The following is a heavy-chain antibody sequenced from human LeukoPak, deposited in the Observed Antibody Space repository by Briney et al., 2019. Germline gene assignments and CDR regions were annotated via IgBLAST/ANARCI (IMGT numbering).Heavy chain of an antibody. Sequence: PGGSLRLSCAASGFTVSSNYMSWVRQAPGKGLEWVSVIYSGGSTYYADSVKGRFTISRDNSKNTLYLQMNSLRAEDTAVYYCARGELRYFDWFHFDYWGQGTLVTVSS. CDR1: GFTVSSNY. CDR2: IYSGGST. J-gene: IGHJ4*02. D-gene: IGHD3-9*01. CDR3: ARGELRYFDWFHFDY. V-gene: IGHV3-66*01.